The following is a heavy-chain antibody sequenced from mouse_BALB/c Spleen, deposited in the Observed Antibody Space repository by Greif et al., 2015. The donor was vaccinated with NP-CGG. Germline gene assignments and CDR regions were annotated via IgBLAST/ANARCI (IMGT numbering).Heavy chain of an antibody. J-gene: IGHJ2*01. Sequence: VQLQQSGAELAKPGASVEMSCKASGYTFTSYWMHWVKQRPGQGLEWIGYINPSTGYTEYNQKFKDKATLTADKSSSTAYMQLSSLTSEDSAVYYCARRVYYFDYWGQGTTLTVSS. V-gene: IGHV1-7*01. CDR3: ARRVYYFDY. CDR1: GYTFTSYW. CDR2: INPSTGYT.